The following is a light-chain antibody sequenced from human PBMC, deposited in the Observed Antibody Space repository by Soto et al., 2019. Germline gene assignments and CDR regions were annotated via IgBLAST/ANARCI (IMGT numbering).Light chain of an antibody. Sequence: DIQMTQSPSSLSASVGDRVTITCRASQSISIYLNWYQQKPGKAPKVLIYAASSLQSGVPPRFIGSGSGTDFTLTISSLQPEDFATYFCQQSYNIPRATFGQGTKVEIK. CDR2: AAS. CDR1: QSISIY. V-gene: IGKV1-39*01. J-gene: IGKJ1*01. CDR3: QQSYNIPRAT.